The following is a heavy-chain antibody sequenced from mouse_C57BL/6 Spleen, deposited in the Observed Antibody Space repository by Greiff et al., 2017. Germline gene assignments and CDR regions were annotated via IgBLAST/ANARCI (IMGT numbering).Heavy chain of an antibody. J-gene: IGHJ1*03. CDR1: GFNIKNTY. Sequence: DVKLVESVAELVRPGASVKLSCTASGFNIKNTYMHWVKQRPEQGLEWIGRIDPANGNTKYAPKFQGKATITADTSSNTAYLQLSSLTSEDTAIYYCARGSIYTGYFDVWGTGTTVTVSS. CDR3: ARGSIYTGYFDV. CDR2: IDPANGNT. V-gene: IGHV14-3*01. D-gene: IGHD2-12*01.